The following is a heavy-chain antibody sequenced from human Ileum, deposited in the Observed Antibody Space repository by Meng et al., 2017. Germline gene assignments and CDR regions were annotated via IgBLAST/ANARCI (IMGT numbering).Heavy chain of an antibody. D-gene: IGHD4-11*01. CDR2: ISRSGTT. Sequence: AQLPQWGAGLLKPSETLSLTCAIGGGSFSTYYWSWIRQPPVKGLEWIGEISRSGTTNYNPSLKSRVTISVDTSKNQFSLTVTSVTAADSALYYCARSGVTTVTYLDWGQGTLVTVSS. J-gene: IGHJ4*02. CDR1: GGSFSTYY. CDR3: ARSGVTTVTYLD. V-gene: IGHV4-34*01.